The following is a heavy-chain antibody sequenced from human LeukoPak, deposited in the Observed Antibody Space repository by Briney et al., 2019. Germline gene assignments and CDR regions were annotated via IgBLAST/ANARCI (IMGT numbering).Heavy chain of an antibody. D-gene: IGHD6-19*01. CDR2: INSDGSST. CDR1: GFTLSSYW. Sequence: GGSLRLSCAASGFTLSSYWMHWVRQAPGKGLVWVSRINSDGSSTSYADSVKGRFTISRDNAKNTLYLQMNSLRAEDTAVYYCARVESSGWYPYYFDYWGQGTLVTVSS. CDR3: ARVESSGWYPYYFDY. V-gene: IGHV3-74*01. J-gene: IGHJ4*02.